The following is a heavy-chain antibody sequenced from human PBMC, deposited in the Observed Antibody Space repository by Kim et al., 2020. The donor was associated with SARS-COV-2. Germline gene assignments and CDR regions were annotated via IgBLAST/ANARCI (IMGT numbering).Heavy chain of an antibody. CDR1: GGSISGYY. CDR3: ARSGDGYGPDY. J-gene: IGHJ4*02. D-gene: IGHD5-18*01. V-gene: IGHV4-59*08. Sequence: SETLSLTCSVSGGSISGYYWSWIRQPPGEGLEWIGYIYSSGSTNYNSSLKSRVIMSVDTSKNQFSLMLKSVTAADTAVYFCARSGDGYGPDYWGRGTLVTVSS. CDR2: IYSSGST.